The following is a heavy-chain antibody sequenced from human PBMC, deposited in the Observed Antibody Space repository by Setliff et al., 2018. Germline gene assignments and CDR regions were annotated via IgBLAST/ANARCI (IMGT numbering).Heavy chain of an antibody. CDR3: ARVPRLEWLLPTFDS. V-gene: IGHV1-18*01. Sequence: ASVKVSCKTSGYTFINYGLSWMRQAPGQGLEWMGWISGYNGNTDYAQNLQGRVTMTIDTSTSTAYMELRSLRSDDTAVYYCARVPRLEWLLPTFDSWGQGTRGTVS. CDR1: GYTFINYG. D-gene: IGHD3-3*01. CDR2: ISGYNGNT. J-gene: IGHJ4*02.